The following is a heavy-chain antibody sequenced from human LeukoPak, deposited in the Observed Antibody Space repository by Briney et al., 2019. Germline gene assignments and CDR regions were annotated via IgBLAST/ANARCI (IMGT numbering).Heavy chain of an antibody. Sequence: SVKVSCKASGGTFSSYAISWVRQAPGQGLEWMGGIIPIFGTANYAQKFQGRVTITADESTSTAYMELSSLRSEDTAVYYCAREGMATNHIDYLGQGTLVTVSS. CDR2: IIPIFGTA. V-gene: IGHV1-69*13. J-gene: IGHJ4*02. D-gene: IGHD5-24*01. CDR1: GGTFSSYA. CDR3: AREGMATNHIDY.